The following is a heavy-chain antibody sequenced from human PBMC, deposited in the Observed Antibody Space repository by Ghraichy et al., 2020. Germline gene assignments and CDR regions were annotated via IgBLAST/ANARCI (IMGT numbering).Heavy chain of an antibody. D-gene: IGHD3-22*01. CDR3: ATDGGSGYYHYGY. Sequence: GGSLRLSCAASGFTFSSYWMSWVRQAPGKGLEWVANIKQDGSEKYYVDSVKGRFTISRDNAKNSLYLQMNSLRAEDTAVYYCATDGGSGYYHYGYWGQGTLVTVSS. CDR1: GFTFSSYW. CDR2: IKQDGSEK. V-gene: IGHV3-7*04. J-gene: IGHJ4*02.